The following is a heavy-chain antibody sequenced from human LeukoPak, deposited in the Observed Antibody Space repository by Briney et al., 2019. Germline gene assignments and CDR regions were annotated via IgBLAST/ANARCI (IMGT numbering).Heavy chain of an antibody. Sequence: GGSLRLSCAASGFTFSSYGMSWVRQAPGKGLEWVSVIYSGGSTYYADSVKGRFTISRDNSKNTLYLQMNSLRAEDTAVYYCARGTDGYPADYWGQGTLVTVSS. D-gene: IGHD6-25*01. CDR1: GFTFSSYG. CDR3: ARGTDGYPADY. J-gene: IGHJ4*02. CDR2: IYSGGST. V-gene: IGHV3-53*01.